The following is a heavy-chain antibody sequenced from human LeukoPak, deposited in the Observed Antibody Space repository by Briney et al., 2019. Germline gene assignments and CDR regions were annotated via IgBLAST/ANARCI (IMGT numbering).Heavy chain of an antibody. CDR2: ISLTGDTI. D-gene: IGHD2-2*01. V-gene: IGHV3-11*04. J-gene: IGHJ5*02. Sequence: PGGPLRLSCVASGFTFSAYYISWIRQAPGQGLEWVSYISLTGDTIYYADSVKGRFTISRDNAKNSLYLQMNSLRAEDTAVYYCTGCSSTSWLVNWFDPWGQGTLVTVSS. CDR3: TGCSSTSWLVNWFDP. CDR1: GFTFSAYY.